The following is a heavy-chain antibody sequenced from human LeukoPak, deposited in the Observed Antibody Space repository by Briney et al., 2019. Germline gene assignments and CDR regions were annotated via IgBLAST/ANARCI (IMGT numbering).Heavy chain of an antibody. J-gene: IGHJ4*02. CDR1: GGSISSSNW. CDR2: IYRSGSA. D-gene: IGHD4-17*01. V-gene: IGHV4-4*02. CDR3: ARLSTVTTSFDY. Sequence: SETLSLTCAVSGGSISSSNWWSWVRQPPGKGLEWIGEIYRSGSANYNPSLKSRVTISVDKSKNLFSLRLSSVTAADTAVYYCARLSTVTTSFDYWGQGTLVTVSS.